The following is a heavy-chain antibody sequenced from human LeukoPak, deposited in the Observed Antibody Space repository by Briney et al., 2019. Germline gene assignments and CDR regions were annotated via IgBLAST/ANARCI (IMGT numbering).Heavy chain of an antibody. D-gene: IGHD4-17*01. Sequence: PGGSLRLSCAASGFTFSNYGMHWVRQAPGKGLEWIAVIWYDGSKTHYADSVKGRSTISRDNSKSTLYLQMDSLRVEDTAVYYCAKDGSGPYGSLFDPWGQGTLVIVSS. CDR3: AKDGSGPYGSLFDP. CDR2: IWYDGSKT. J-gene: IGHJ5*02. V-gene: IGHV3-33*06. CDR1: GFTFSNYG.